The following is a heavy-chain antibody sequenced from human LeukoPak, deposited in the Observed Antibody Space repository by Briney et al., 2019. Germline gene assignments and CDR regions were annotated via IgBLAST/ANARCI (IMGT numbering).Heavy chain of an antibody. J-gene: IGHJ3*02. D-gene: IGHD6-13*01. V-gene: IGHV3-7*03. CDR3: AKDPGRREQQLDAFDI. CDR2: IKGDGRDK. Sequence: GGSLRLSCAVSGFTFSNFWMSWVRQAPGKGLEWVAHIKGDGRDKYYVASVKGRFTISRDNVKNSLYLQMNSLRAEDMALYYCAKDPGRREQQLDAFDIWGQGTMVTVSS. CDR1: GFTFSNFW.